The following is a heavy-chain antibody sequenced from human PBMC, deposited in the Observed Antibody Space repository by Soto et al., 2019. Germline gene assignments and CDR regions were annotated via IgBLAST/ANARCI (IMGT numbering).Heavy chain of an antibody. CDR3: ARDHSPGNWFDP. V-gene: IGHV1-46*01. CDR1: GYTLTSYY. J-gene: IGHJ5*02. CDR2: INPSGGST. D-gene: IGHD2-21*01. Sequence: ASVKVSCKASGYTLTSYYMHWVRQAPGQGLEWMGIINPSGGSTSYAQKFQGRVTMTRDTSTSTVYMELSSLRSEDTAVYYCARDHSPGNWFDPWGQGTLVTVSS.